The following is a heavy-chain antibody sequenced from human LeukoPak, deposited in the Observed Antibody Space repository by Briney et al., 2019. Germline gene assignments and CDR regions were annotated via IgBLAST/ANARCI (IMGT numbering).Heavy chain of an antibody. J-gene: IGHJ4*02. CDR1: GFSVTNNY. V-gene: IGHV3-53*01. CDR3: ARGDGYNFFDY. Sequence: GGSLRLSCAVSGFSVTNNYMSWVRQAPGKGLEWVSVLYVSGATYYADSVKGRFTISRDNSENTLYLQMKSLRAEDTAVYYCARGDGYNFFDYWGQGTLVTVSS. D-gene: IGHD5-24*01. CDR2: LYVSGAT.